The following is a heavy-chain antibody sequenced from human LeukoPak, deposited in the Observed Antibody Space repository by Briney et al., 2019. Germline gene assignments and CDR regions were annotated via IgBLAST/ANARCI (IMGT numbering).Heavy chain of an antibody. V-gene: IGHV4-59*01. CDR3: ARSGIVSRSWYLSGDYYYYYGMDV. Sequence: SETLSLTCTVSGGSISSYYWSWIRQPPGKGLEWIGYIYYSGSTNYNPSLKSRVTISVDTSKNQFSLKLSSVTAADTAVYYCARSGIVSRSWYLSGDYYYYYGMDVWGQGTTVTVSS. CDR1: GGSISSYY. D-gene: IGHD6-13*01. CDR2: IYYSGST. J-gene: IGHJ6*02.